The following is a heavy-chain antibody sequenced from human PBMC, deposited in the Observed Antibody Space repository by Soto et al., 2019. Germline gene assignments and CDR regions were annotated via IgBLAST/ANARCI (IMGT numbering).Heavy chain of an antibody. CDR2: ISSSSSTI. J-gene: IGHJ4*02. CDR1: GFTFSSYS. D-gene: IGHD1-26*01. CDR3: ARDGGSLGY. Sequence: EVQLVESGGGLVQPGGSLRLSCAASGFTFSSYSMNWVRQAPGKGLEWVSYISSSSSTIYYADSVKGRFTISRDNAKNSLYLHMNSLRDDATAVYYCARDGGSLGYWGQGTLVTVSS. V-gene: IGHV3-48*02.